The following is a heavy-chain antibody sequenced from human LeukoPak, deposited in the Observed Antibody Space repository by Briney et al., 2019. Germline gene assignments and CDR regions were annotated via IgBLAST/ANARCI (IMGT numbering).Heavy chain of an antibody. J-gene: IGHJ4*02. CDR3: ARIYCSSISSWIDY. CDR2: IYHSGIT. V-gene: IGHV4-4*02. D-gene: IGHD2-2*01. CDR1: GGSISRGNW. Sequence: SETLSLTCAVSGGSISRGNWWSWVRQPPGKGLEWIGEIYHSGITNYNPSLKSRVTIPVDKSKNHFSLKLSSVTAADTAVYYCARIYCSSISSWIDYWGQGILVTVSS.